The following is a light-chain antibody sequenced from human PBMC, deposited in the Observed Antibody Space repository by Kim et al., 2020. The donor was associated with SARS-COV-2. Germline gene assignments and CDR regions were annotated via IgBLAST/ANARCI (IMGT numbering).Light chain of an antibody. J-gene: IGLJ3*02. CDR1: GSDVGGYNY. Sequence: QSVLTQPASVSGSPGQSITISCTGTGSDVGGYNYVSWYQQHPGNAPRLMIYDVSDRPPGVSNRFSGSKSGNTASLTISGLQAEDEADYYCRSYTNTFTWVFGGGTQLTVL. V-gene: IGLV2-14*03. CDR3: RSYTNTFTWV. CDR2: DVS.